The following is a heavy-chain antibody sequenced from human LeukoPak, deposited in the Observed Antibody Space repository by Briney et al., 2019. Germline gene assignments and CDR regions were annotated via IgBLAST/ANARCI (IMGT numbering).Heavy chain of an antibody. CDR3: ARGLGPIYYYYYYMDV. CDR1: GGSFSGYY. CDR2: INHSGST. J-gene: IGHJ6*03. Sequence: PSETLSLTCAVYGGSFSGYYWSWIRQPPGKGLEWIGEINHSGSTNYNPSLKSRVTISVDTSKNQFSLKLSSVTAAGTAVYYCARGLGPIYYYYYYMDVWGKGTTVTVSS. V-gene: IGHV4-34*01.